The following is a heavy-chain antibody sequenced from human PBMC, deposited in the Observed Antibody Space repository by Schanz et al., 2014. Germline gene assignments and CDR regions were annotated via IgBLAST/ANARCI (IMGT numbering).Heavy chain of an antibody. D-gene: IGHD5-12*01. CDR2: MNPNSGNT. CDR1: GYNITSND. CDR3: ARGPLGTSP. Sequence: QVHLVQSGAEVKKPGASVKVSCKASGYNITSNDVTWVRQATGQGLEWMGWMNPNSGNTGYAQKFQGRVTMTRNTSISTAYIELHILTSEDTAVYYCARGPLGTSPWGQGTLVTVSS. J-gene: IGHJ5*02. V-gene: IGHV1-8*01.